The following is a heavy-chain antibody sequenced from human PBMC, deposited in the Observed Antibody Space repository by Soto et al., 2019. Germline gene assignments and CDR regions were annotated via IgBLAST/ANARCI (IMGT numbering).Heavy chain of an antibody. D-gene: IGHD5-18*01. CDR1: GDTLSHYG. J-gene: IGHJ4*02. CDR3: AAGDSSDTGDH. V-gene: IGHV1-69*13. CDR2: TTAILGTR. Sequence: SVKVSCKASGDTLSHYGVSWVRQVPGKGLEWMGGTTAILGTRDYAQKFQGRMTITSDESTTTSYIELNSLTSDDTAVYYCAAGDSSDTGDHWGQGTLVTVSS.